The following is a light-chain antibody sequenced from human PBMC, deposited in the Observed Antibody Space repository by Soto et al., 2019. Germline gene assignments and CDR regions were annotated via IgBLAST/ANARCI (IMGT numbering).Light chain of an antibody. Sequence: DIQMTQSPSSLSASVGDRVTITCRASQTITTYLNWYQQKPGKAPKLLIYGASRLQSGVPSRFTGRGSGTGFILTISSLQPEDSATYHCPQSHSTPWTFGQGTKVEIK. CDR1: QTITTY. CDR2: GAS. J-gene: IGKJ1*01. CDR3: PQSHSTPWT. V-gene: IGKV1-39*01.